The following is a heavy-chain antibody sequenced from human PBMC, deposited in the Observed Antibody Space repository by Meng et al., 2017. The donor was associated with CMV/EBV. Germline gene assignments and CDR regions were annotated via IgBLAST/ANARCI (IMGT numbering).Heavy chain of an antibody. CDR1: GFTFSSYA. V-gene: IGHV3-21*01. J-gene: IGHJ4*02. CDR2: ISSSGSYI. CDR3: ARDLYDFWSGYYTYEIIY. D-gene: IGHD3-3*01. Sequence: GEALKISCAASGFTFSSYAMSWVRQAPGKGLEWVSSISSSGSYIYYADSVKGRFTISGDNAKNSLYLQMNSLRAEDTAVYYCARDLYDFWSGYYTYEIIYWGQGTLVTVSS.